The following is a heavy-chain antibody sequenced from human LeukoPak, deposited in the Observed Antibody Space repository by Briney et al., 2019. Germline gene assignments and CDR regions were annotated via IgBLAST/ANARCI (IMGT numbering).Heavy chain of an antibody. CDR3: ARGPRSYYGSGSYTWFDR. Sequence: ASVKVSCKASGYTFTGYYMHWVRQAPGQGLEWMGRINPNSGGTNYAQKFQGRVTMARDTSISTAYMELSRLRSDDTAVYYCARGPRSYYGSGSYTWFDRWGQGTLVTVSS. D-gene: IGHD3-10*01. J-gene: IGHJ5*02. CDR1: GYTFTGYY. CDR2: INPNSGGT. V-gene: IGHV1-2*06.